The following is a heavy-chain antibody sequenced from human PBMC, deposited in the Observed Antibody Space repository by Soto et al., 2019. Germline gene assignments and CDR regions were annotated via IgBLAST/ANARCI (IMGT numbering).Heavy chain of an antibody. CDR1: GGSISSGDYY. D-gene: IGHD2-15*01. Sequence: LSLTCTVSGGSISSGDYYWSWIRQPPGKGLEWIGYIYYSGSTYYNPSLKSRVTISVDTSKNQFSLKLSSVTAADTAVYYCARDRISATGHFDYWGQGTLVTVSS. J-gene: IGHJ4*02. CDR2: IYYSGST. CDR3: ARDRISATGHFDY. V-gene: IGHV4-30-4*01.